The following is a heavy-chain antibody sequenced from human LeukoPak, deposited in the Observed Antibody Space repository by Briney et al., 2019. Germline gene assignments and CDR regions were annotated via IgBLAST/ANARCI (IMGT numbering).Heavy chain of an antibody. J-gene: IGHJ4*02. CDR2: IYYSGST. CDR1: GASISSDY. D-gene: IGHD3-16*01. CDR3: ARYLRQPGTFYLDH. Sequence: PSESLSLTCTVSGASISSDYWTWIRQPPGMGLEWIGYIYYSGSTNYIPSLKSRVTMSVDTSRNQFSLELPSVTAADSAVYYCARYLRQPGTFYLDHWGQGTLVTVSS. V-gene: IGHV4-59*01.